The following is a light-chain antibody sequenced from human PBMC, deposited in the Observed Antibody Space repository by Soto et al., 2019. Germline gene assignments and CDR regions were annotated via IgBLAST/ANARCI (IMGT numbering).Light chain of an antibody. CDR1: SSDVDDYNY. V-gene: IGLV2-14*03. CDR2: QVS. J-gene: IGLJ2*01. Sequence: QSALTQPASVSGSPGQSITISCTGTSSDVDDYNYVSWYQQHPGRAPKLIIYQVSNRPSGVSTHFSGSKSGITASLTISGLQAEDEADYYCSSYTSTTTLGFGGGTKLTVL. CDR3: SSYTSTTTLG.